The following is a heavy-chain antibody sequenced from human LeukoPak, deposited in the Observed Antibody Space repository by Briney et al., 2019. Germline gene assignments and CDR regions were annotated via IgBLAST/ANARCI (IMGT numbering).Heavy chain of an antibody. CDR1: GFTFSSYA. Sequence: TGRSLRLSCAASGFTFSSYAMHWVRQAPGKGLEWVAVISYDGSNKYYADSVKGRFTISRDNSKNTLYLQMNSLRAEDTAVYYCARALNDYSNPIDYWGQGTLVTVSS. D-gene: IGHD4-11*01. CDR2: ISYDGSNK. J-gene: IGHJ4*02. CDR3: ARALNDYSNPIDY. V-gene: IGHV3-30-3*01.